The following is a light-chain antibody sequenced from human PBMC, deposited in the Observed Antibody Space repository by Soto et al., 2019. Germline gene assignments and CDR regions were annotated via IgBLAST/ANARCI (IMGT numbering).Light chain of an antibody. V-gene: IGLV2-8*01. CDR1: TSDVGGYNY. CDR3: TSYGGNYNVV. J-gene: IGLJ2*01. CDR2: EVS. Sequence: QSVLTQPPSASGSPGQSVTISCTGTTSDVGGYNYVSWYQQHPGKAPKLVIYEVSERPSGVPDRFSGSKSGNTASLTVSGLQADDEADYYCTSYGGNYNVVFGGGTKLTVL.